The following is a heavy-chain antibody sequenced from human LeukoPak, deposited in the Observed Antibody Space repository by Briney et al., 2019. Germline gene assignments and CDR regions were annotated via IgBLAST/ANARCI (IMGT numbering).Heavy chain of an antibody. V-gene: IGHV4-38-2*02. J-gene: IGHJ4*02. Sequence: SETLSLTCTVSGYSISSGYYWGWIRQPPGKGLEWIGSIYHSGSTYYNPSLKSRVTISVDTSKNQFSQKLSSVTAADTAVYYCARDTMVVAATPSDYWGQGTLVTVSS. CDR1: GYSISSGYY. CDR2: IYHSGST. CDR3: ARDTMVVAATPSDY. D-gene: IGHD2-15*01.